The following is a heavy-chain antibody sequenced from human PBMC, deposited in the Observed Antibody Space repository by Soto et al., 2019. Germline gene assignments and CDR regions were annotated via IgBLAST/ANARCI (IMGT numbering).Heavy chain of an antibody. J-gene: IGHJ4*02. V-gene: IGHV4-34*01. D-gene: IGHD5-12*01. Sequence: SETLSLTCAVYGGSFSGYYWSWIRQPPGKGLEWIGEINHSGSTNYNPSLKSRVTISVDTSKNQFSLKLSSVTAADTAVYYCARGRGDGYNFFDYCGQGTLVTV. CDR1: GGSFSGYY. CDR3: ARGRGDGYNFFDY. CDR2: INHSGST.